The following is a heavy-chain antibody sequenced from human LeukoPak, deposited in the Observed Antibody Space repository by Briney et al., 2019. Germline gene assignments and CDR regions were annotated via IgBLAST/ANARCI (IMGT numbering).Heavy chain of an antibody. V-gene: IGHV1-69*05. CDR3: ARTSDPYDYVWGSYRYYFDY. J-gene: IGHJ4*02. D-gene: IGHD3-16*02. CDR2: IIPIFGTA. CDR1: GGTFSSYA. Sequence: ASVKVSCKASGGTFSSYAISWVRQAPGQGLEWMGGIIPIFGTANYAQKLQGRVTMTTDTSTSTAYMELSSLRSEDTAVYYCARTSDPYDYVWGSYRYYFDYWGQGTLVTVSS.